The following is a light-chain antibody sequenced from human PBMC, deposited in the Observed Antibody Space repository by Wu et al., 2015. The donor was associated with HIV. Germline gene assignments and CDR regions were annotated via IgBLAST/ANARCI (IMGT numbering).Light chain of an antibody. Sequence: DIQMTQSLSTVSASVGDTVTITCRASQSISNRLAWYQQKSGEAPKLLIYKTSTLESGVPSRFSGSGSGTEFTLTISSLQPDDFATYFCQQYISSSTFGGGTKVGIK. J-gene: IGKJ4*01. CDR2: KTS. V-gene: IGKV1-5*03. CDR3: QQYISSST. CDR1: QSISNR.